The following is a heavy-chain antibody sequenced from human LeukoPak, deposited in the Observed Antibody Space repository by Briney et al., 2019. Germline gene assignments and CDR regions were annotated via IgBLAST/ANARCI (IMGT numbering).Heavy chain of an antibody. J-gene: IGHJ4*02. V-gene: IGHV3-30*03. CDR2: ISYDGSNK. D-gene: IGHD2-15*01. CDR1: GFTFSSYG. CDR3: ATDLPPRSGHTDY. Sequence: GGSLRLSCAASGFTFSSYGMHWVRQAPGKGLEWVAVISYDGSNKYYADSVKGRFTISRDNAKNTVYLQMNSLRAEDTAVYYCATDLPPRSGHTDYWGQGTLVTVSS.